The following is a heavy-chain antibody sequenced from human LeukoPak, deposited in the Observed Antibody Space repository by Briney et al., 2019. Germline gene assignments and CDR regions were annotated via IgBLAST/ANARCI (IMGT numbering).Heavy chain of an antibody. V-gene: IGHV3-9*01. CDR2: ISWNSGYI. CDR3: AKVRGTYSSGYFFDY. CDR1: GFTFDNYA. J-gene: IGHJ4*02. Sequence: GGSLRLSCAASGFTFDNYAMHWVRQAPGKGLEWLSIISWNSGYIGYADSVKGRFTISRDNAEKSLDLQMNSLRAEDTAFYYCAKVRGTYSSGYFFDYWGQGTLVTVSS. D-gene: IGHD6-19*01.